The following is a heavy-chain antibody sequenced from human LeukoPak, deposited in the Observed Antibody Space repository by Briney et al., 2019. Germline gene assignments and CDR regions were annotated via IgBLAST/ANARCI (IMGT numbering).Heavy chain of an antibody. CDR2: IYYSGST. CDR1: GGSISSYY. D-gene: IGHD3-10*01. Sequence: SETLSLTCTVSGGSISSYYWSWIRQPPGKGLEWNGYIYYSGSTNYNPSLKSRVTISVDTSKNQFSLKLSSVTAADTAVYYCARIKVTMVRGVIPFGSVEVPTYYGMDVWGQGTTVTVSS. CDR3: ARIKVTMVRGVIPFGSVEVPTYYGMDV. J-gene: IGHJ6*02. V-gene: IGHV4-59*01.